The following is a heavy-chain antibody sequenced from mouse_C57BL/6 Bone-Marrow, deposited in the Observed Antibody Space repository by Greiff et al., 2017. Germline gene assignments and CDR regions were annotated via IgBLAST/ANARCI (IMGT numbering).Heavy chain of an antibody. V-gene: IGHV1-19*01. CDR3: ARRRIYDYDGFAY. CDR2: INPYNGGT. CDR1: GYTFTDYY. Sequence: EVQLQQSGPVLVKPGASVKMSCKASGYTFTDYYMNWVKQSHGKSLEWIGVINPYNGGTSYNQKFKGKATLTVDKSSSTAYMELNSLTSEDSAVYYCARRRIYDYDGFAYWGQGTLVTVSA. D-gene: IGHD2-4*01. J-gene: IGHJ3*01.